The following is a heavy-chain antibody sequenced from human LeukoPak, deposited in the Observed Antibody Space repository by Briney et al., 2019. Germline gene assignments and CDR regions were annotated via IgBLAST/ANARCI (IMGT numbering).Heavy chain of an antibody. Sequence: GGSLRLSCAASGFTFSDYYMSWIRQAPGKGLEWVSYISSSGSTIYYADSVEGRFTISRDNAKTSLYLQMNSLRAEDTAVYYCARDLSGVAGYTYGRGIDYWGQGALVTVSS. J-gene: IGHJ4*02. D-gene: IGHD5-18*01. CDR3: ARDLSGVAGYTYGRGIDY. V-gene: IGHV3-11*04. CDR1: GFTFSDYY. CDR2: ISSSGSTI.